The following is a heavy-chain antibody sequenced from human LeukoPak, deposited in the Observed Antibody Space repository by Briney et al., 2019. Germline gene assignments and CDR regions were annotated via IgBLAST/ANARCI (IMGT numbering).Heavy chain of an antibody. V-gene: IGHV3-11*01. CDR1: GFTFSDYY. J-gene: IGHJ5*02. Sequence: PGGSLRLSCAASGFTFSDYYMSWIRPAPGKGLEWVSYISGSGSNTKYADSVKGRFTISRDNAKNSLYLQMNSLRAEDTAMYYCVRDSAHVVVVPAVIPPGLDNWFDPWGQGTLVTVSS. CDR3: VRDSAHVVVVPAVIPPGLDNWFDP. D-gene: IGHD2-2*01. CDR2: ISGSGSNT.